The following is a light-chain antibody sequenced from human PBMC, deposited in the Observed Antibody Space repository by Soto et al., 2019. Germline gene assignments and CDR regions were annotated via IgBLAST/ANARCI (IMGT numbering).Light chain of an antibody. J-gene: IGLJ3*02. CDR3: SSYAGSWV. V-gene: IGLV2-8*01. CDR2: EVT. CDR1: SSDIGGYSY. Sequence: QSALTQPPSASGSPGQSVTISCTGTSSDIGGYSYVSWYQQHPGKAPKLMIYEVTKRPSGVPDRFSGSKSGSTASLTVSGLQAEDEADYYCSSYAGSWVFGGGTKLTVL.